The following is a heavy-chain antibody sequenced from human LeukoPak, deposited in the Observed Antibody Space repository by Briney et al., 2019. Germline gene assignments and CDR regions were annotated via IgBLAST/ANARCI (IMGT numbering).Heavy chain of an antibody. J-gene: IGHJ3*02. CDR3: ARDTLLIVVPAAGAFDI. CDR1: GGTFSSYA. CDR2: IIPIFGTA. D-gene: IGHD2-2*01. V-gene: IGHV1-69*13. Sequence: SVKVSCKASGGTFSSYAISWVRQAPGQGLEWMGGIIPIFGTANYAQKFQGRVTITADESTNTAYMELSSLRSEDTAVYYCARDTLLIVVPAAGAFDIWGQGTMVTVSS.